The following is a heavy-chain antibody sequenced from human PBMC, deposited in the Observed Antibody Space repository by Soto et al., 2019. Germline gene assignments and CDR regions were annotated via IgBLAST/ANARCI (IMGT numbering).Heavy chain of an antibody. CDR3: ASERSAQYCYF. Sequence: QVQLVQSGTVVQRRGSSVKVSCQASGGTFSSHGMAWVRQAPGQGLEWMGGIIPTFGTPTYAPKFQGRVTINADKSTNTAYMELSSLRSEDTAVYYCASERSAQYCYFWGQGTLTTVSS. V-gene: IGHV1-69*06. D-gene: IGHD2-15*01. J-gene: IGHJ4*02. CDR2: IIPTFGTP. CDR1: GGTFSSHG.